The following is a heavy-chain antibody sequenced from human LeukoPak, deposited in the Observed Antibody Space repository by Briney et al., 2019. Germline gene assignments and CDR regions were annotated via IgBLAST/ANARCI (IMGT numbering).Heavy chain of an antibody. CDR2: ISGSGGST. V-gene: IGHV3-23*01. CDR3: AKGRRIVGAIDY. J-gene: IGHJ4*02. CDR1: GFTFSSYA. Sequence: GGSLRLSCAASGFTFSSYAMSWFRQAPGKGLEWVSAISGSGGSTYYADSVKGRFTISRDNSKNTLYLQMNSLRAEDTAVYYCAKGRRIVGAIDYWGQGTLVTVSS. D-gene: IGHD1-26*01.